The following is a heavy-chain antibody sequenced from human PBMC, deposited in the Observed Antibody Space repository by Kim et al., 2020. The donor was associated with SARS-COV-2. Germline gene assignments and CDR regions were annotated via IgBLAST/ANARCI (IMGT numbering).Heavy chain of an antibody. J-gene: IGHJ5*02. D-gene: IGHD3-22*01. CDR2: ISAYNGNT. CDR3: ARKGGHYYDSSGENWFDP. Sequence: ASVKVSCKASGYTFTSYGISWVRQAPGQGLEWMGWISAYNGNTNSAQKLQGRVTMTTDTSTSTAYMELRSLRSDDTAVYYCARKGGHYYDSSGENWFDPWGQGTLVTVSS. V-gene: IGHV1-18*01. CDR1: GYTFTSYG.